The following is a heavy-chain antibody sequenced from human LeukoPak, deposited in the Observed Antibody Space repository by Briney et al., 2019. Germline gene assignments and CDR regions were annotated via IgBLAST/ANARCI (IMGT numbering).Heavy chain of an antibody. J-gene: IGHJ4*02. CDR3: GRRPREIAVANY. V-gene: IGHV3-7*01. CDR2: IKQDGSEK. Sequence: GGSLRLSCAASGFSFSTYWMSWVRQAPGKGLGWVANIKQDGSEKYYVDSVKGRLTTSRDNAKNSLYLQMNSLRAEDTAVYYCGRRPREIAVANYWGQGTLVTVSS. CDR1: GFSFSTYW. D-gene: IGHD6-19*01.